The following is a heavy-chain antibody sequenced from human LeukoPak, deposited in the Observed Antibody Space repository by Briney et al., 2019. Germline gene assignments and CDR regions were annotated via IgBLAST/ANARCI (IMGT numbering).Heavy chain of an antibody. CDR3: AKGNGYNIWVDY. Sequence: PGGSLRLSCAASGFTVSSNFMSWVRQAPGKGLEWVSVIYSGGRAYYADSVKGRFTISRDDSKNTLYLQMNSLRAEDTAVYYCAKGNGYNIWVDYWGQGTLVTVSS. D-gene: IGHD5-24*01. CDR1: GFTVSSNF. J-gene: IGHJ4*02. V-gene: IGHV3-53*01. CDR2: IYSGGRA.